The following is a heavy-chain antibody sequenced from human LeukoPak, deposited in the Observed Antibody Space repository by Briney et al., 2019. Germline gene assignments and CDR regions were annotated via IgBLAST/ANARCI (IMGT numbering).Heavy chain of an antibody. Sequence: SETLSLTCTFSGGSISSYYWTWIRQPPGKGLEWIGYIYSSGRTNYNPSLKSQVTLSVDTSKTQFSLKVISVTAADTAVYYCARLSAGFNSSYWFDPWGQGTLVTVSS. D-gene: IGHD2/OR15-2a*01. CDR1: GGSISSYY. J-gene: IGHJ5*02. CDR3: ARLSAGFNSSYWFDP. CDR2: IYSSGRT. V-gene: IGHV4-4*09.